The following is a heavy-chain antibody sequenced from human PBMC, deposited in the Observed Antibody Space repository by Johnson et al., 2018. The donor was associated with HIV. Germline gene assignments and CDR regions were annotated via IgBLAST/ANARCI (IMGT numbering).Heavy chain of an antibody. CDR1: GFTFSDYY. Sequence: QVLLVESGGGLVKPGGSLRLSCAASGFTFSDYYMNWIRQAPGKGLEWGAVVSYDGSNKYNADSVRGRFTISRDKSKNTLCLQMNSLRAEDTAVYECARAYSSGWLGAFDMWGQGTMVTVSS. CDR2: VSYDGSNK. J-gene: IGHJ3*02. CDR3: ARAYSSGWLGAFDM. D-gene: IGHD6-19*01. V-gene: IGHV3-30*03.